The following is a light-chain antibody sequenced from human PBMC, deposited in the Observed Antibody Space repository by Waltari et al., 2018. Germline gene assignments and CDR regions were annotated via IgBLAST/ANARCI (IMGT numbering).Light chain of an antibody. V-gene: IGKV3-20*01. CDR3: QQYGSSPST. CDR1: QSVTNNC. Sequence: VLTQSPGTLSLSPGERVTLACRASQSVTNNCLAWYQQKLGQAPRLLIYGASSRAAGIPDMFSGSGSGTDFTLTIRRLEPEDFALYYCQQYGSSPSTFGPGTNVEIK. CDR2: GAS. J-gene: IGKJ3*01.